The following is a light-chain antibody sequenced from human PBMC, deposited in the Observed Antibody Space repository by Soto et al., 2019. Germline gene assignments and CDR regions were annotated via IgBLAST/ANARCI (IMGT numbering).Light chain of an antibody. V-gene: IGLV2-23*01. CDR2: EGS. CDR1: SSDVGSYNL. CDR3: CSYAGSSTPLYV. Sequence: QSVLTQPASVSGSPGQSITISCTGTSSDVGSYNLVSWYQQHPGKAPKLMIYEGSKRPSGISNSFSGSKSGNTASLTISGLQAEDEADYYCCSYAGSSTPLYVFGTGTKVHRP. J-gene: IGLJ1*01.